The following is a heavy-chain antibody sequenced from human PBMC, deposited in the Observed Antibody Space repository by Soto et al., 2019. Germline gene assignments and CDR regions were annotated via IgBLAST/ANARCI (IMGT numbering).Heavy chain of an antibody. Sequence: PGESLKISCKGSGYSFTSYWTGWVRQMPGKGLEWMGIIYPGDSDTRYSPSFQGQVTISADKSISTAYLQWSSLKASDTAMYYCARGGADGIAAAGTLNYYYGMDVWGQGTTVTVSS. D-gene: IGHD6-13*01. V-gene: IGHV5-51*01. CDR3: ARGGADGIAAAGTLNYYYGMDV. J-gene: IGHJ6*02. CDR2: IYPGDSDT. CDR1: GYSFTSYW.